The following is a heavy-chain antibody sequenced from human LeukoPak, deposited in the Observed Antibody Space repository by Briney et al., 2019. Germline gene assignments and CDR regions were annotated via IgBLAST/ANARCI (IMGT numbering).Heavy chain of an antibody. J-gene: IGHJ6*03. CDR3: ARGYYGSGSHCCHMDV. Sequence: SETLSLTCAVYVGSFSGYYWSWIRQPPGKGLEWIGEINHSGSTNYNSSLKSRVTISVDTSKNQFSLKLSSVTAADTAVYYCARGYYGSGSHCCHMDVWGKGTTITVS. CDR2: INHSGST. V-gene: IGHV4-34*01. D-gene: IGHD3-10*01. CDR1: VGSFSGYY.